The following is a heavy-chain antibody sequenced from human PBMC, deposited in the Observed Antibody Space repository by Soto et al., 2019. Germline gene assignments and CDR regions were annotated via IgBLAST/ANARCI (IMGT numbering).Heavy chain of an antibody. D-gene: IGHD3-3*01. CDR3: ARDFSGRITMFGVVPGPWFDP. CDR2: IYHSGST. CDR1: GYSISSGYY. V-gene: IGHV4-38-2*02. Sequence: KTSETLSLTCAVSGYSISSGYYWGWIRQPPGKGLEWIGSIYHSGSTYYNPSLKSRVTISVDTSKNQFSLKLSSVTAADTAVYYCARDFSGRITMFGVVPGPWFDPWGQGTLVTVSS. J-gene: IGHJ5*02.